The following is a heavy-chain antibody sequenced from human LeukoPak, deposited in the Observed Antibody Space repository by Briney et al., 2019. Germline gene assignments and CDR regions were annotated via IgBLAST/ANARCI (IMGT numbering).Heavy chain of an antibody. D-gene: IGHD2-2*01. J-gene: IGHJ4*02. CDR2: ISSSSSYI. CDR1: GFTFSSYS. Sequence: GGSLRLSCAASGFTFSSYSMNWVRQAPGKGLEWVSSISSSSSYIYYADSVKGRFTISRDNAKNSLYLQMNSLRAEDTAVYYCARDGYCSSTSCSYDYWGQETLVTVSS. CDR3: ARDGYCSSTSCSYDY. V-gene: IGHV3-21*01.